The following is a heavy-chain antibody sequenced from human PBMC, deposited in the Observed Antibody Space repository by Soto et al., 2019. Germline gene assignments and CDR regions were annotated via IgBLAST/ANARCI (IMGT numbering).Heavy chain of an antibody. CDR3: ARPLWRDDYNWGYFDL. J-gene: IGHJ2*01. CDR2: ISYDGSNK. D-gene: IGHD4-4*01. CDR1: GFTFSSYA. V-gene: IGHV3-30-3*01. Sequence: QVQLVESGGGVVQPGSSLRLSCAASGFTFSSYAMHWVRQVPGKALEWVAVISYDGSNKYYVDSVKGRFTNSRDNSKNTLYLQMDSLRAEDTAVYYCARPLWRDDYNWGYFDLWGRGTLVTVSS.